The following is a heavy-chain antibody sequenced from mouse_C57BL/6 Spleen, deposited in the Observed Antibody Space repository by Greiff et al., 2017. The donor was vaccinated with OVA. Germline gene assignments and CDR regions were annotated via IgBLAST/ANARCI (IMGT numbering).Heavy chain of an antibody. CDR1: GYTFTSYW. Sequence: VQLQQPGAELVKPGASVKLSCKASGYTFTSYWMQWVKQRPGQGLAWIGELAPSDSYTTSNQKFKGTSTWTVDTSSSTAYMQLSSLTSEDSAVYYCARRRDYGYYFDYWGQGSTLTVSS. CDR2: LAPSDSYT. V-gene: IGHV1-50*01. J-gene: IGHJ2*01. D-gene: IGHD1-1*01. CDR3: ARRRDYGYYFDY.